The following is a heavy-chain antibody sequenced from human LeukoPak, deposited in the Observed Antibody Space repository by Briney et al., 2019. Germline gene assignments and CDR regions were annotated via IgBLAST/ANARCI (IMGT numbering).Heavy chain of an antibody. CDR2: MNPNSGNT. D-gene: IGHD2-15*01. CDR3: AKVEGYCSGGSCYKPFDY. CDR1: GYTFTSYD. Sequence: ASVKVSCKASGYTFTSYDINWVRQATGQGLEWMGWMNPNSGNTGYAQKFQGRVTITRNTSISTAYMELSSLRSEDTAVYYCAKVEGYCSGGSCYKPFDYWGQGTLVTVSS. J-gene: IGHJ4*02. V-gene: IGHV1-8*03.